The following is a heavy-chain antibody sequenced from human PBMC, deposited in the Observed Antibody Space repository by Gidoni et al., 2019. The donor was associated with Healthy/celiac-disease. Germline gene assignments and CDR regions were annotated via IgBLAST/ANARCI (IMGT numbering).Heavy chain of an antibody. V-gene: IGHV4-34*01. CDR2: INHSGST. CDR1: GGSFSDYY. D-gene: IGHD2-2*01. Sequence: QVQLQQWGAGLLKPSETLSLTCAVYGGSFSDYYWSWIRQPPGKGLGWIGEINHSGSTNYNPSLKSRVTIAVDTSKNQFSLKLSSVTAADTAVYYCARGGWGYCSSTSCLRQGIDPWGQGTLVTVSS. CDR3: ARGGWGYCSSTSCLRQGIDP. J-gene: IGHJ5*02.